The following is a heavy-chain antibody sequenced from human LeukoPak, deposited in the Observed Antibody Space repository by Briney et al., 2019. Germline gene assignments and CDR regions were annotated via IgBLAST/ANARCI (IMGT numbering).Heavy chain of an antibody. J-gene: IGHJ6*03. Sequence: GGTLRLSCAASGFTFSSHGMNWVRQAPGKGREWVSGISASGGITYYTDSVKGRFTISRDNSKNTLFLQMNSLRAEDTAVYYCAKRRGLELLYYYYMDVWGKGTTVTVSS. D-gene: IGHD1-7*01. CDR3: AKRRGLELLYYYYMDV. CDR1: GFTFSSHG. CDR2: ISASGGIT. V-gene: IGHV3-23*01.